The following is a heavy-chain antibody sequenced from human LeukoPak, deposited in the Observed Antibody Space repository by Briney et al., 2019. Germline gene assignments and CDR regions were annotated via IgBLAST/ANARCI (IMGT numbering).Heavy chain of an antibody. CDR3: ARARELATVGVDY. CDR1: GFTFSTYW. D-gene: IGHD5-24*01. V-gene: IGHV3-74*01. CDR2: INSDGSDT. Sequence: PGGSLRLSCAASGFTFSTYWMHWVRQAPGKGLVWVSRINSDGSDTNYADSVKGRFTISRDNAKNTLYLQMNSLRAEDTAVHYCARARELATVGVDYWGQGTLVTVSS. J-gene: IGHJ4*02.